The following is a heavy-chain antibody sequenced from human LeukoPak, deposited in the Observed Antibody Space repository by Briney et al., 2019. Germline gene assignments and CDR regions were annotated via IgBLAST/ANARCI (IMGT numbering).Heavy chain of an antibody. CDR2: INHSGST. CDR1: GGSFSGYY. Sequence: SETLSLTCAVYGGSFSGYYWSWIRQPPGKGLEWIGEINHSGSTNYNPSLKSRVTISVDTSKNQFSLKLSSVTAADTAVYYCARGGYSYGSQEMGWYFDLWGRGTLVTVSS. D-gene: IGHD5-18*01. CDR3: ARGGYSYGSQEMGWYFDL. V-gene: IGHV4-34*09. J-gene: IGHJ2*01.